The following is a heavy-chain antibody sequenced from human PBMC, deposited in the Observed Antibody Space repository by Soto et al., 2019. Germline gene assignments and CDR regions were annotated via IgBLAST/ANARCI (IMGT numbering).Heavy chain of an antibody. D-gene: IGHD2-15*01. Sequence: QVQLQESGPGLVKPSETLSLTCTVSGGSINSYYWSWIRQSPEKGLEWIGYIYGSGSTNYNPSLKRRVTLSVDTSKNHFSLSLTSVTAAHTAVYYCAAAPRCWGQGTLVTVSS. CDR2: IYGSGST. CDR3: AAAPRC. J-gene: IGHJ4*02. V-gene: IGHV4-59*01. CDR1: GGSINSYY.